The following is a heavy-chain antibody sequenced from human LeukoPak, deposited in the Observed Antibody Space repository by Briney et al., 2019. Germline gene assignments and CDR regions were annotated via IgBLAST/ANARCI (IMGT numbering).Heavy chain of an antibody. J-gene: IGHJ5*02. V-gene: IGHV4-34*01. Sequence: PSETLSLTCAVYGGSFSGYYWSWIRQPPGKGLEWIGEINHSGSTNYNPSLKSRVTISVDTSKNQFSLKLSSVTAADTAVYYCARFLLVVVPAAIKPRYNWFDPRGQGTLVTVSS. CDR3: ARFLLVVVPAAIKPRYNWFDP. CDR2: INHSGST. D-gene: IGHD2-2*01. CDR1: GGSFSGYY.